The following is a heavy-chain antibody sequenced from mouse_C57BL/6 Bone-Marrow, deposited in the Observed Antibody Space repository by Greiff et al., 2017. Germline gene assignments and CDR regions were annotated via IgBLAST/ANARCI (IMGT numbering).Heavy chain of an antibody. CDR1: GYTFTSYG. J-gene: IGHJ3*01. CDR3: ARGRAKGNPGIAY. V-gene: IGHV1-81*01. CDR2: IYPRSGNT. D-gene: IGHD2-1*01. Sequence: QVQLQQSGAELARPGASVKLSCKASGYTFTSYGISWVKQRTGQGLEWIGEIYPRSGNTYYNEKFKGKATLTADKSSSTAYMELRSLTSEDAAVYFCARGRAKGNPGIAYWGQGTLVTVSA.